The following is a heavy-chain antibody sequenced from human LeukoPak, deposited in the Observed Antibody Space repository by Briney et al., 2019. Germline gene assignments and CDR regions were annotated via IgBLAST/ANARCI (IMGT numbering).Heavy chain of an antibody. D-gene: IGHD3-22*01. Sequence: SSETLSLTCAVYGGSFSGYYWSWIRQPPGKGLEWIGEINHSGSTNYNPSPKSRVTISVDPSKDQFSLKLSSVTAEDTAVYYCARFRYDSSGYYRYYYYGMDVWGQGTTVTVSS. CDR1: GGSFSGYY. CDR2: INHSGST. J-gene: IGHJ6*02. V-gene: IGHV4-34*01. CDR3: ARFRYDSSGYYRYYYYGMDV.